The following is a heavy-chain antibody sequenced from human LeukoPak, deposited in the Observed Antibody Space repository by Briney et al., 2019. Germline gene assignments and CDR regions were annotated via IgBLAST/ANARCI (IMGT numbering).Heavy chain of an antibody. V-gene: IGHV3-30*03. Sequence: GGSLRLSCAASGFTFSSYGMHWVRQAPGKGLEWVAVISYDGSNKYYADSVKGRFTISRDNAKNTLYLQMNSLRAEDTAVYYCARGGRYDSSGYLHYFDYWGQGTLVTVSS. D-gene: IGHD3-22*01. CDR1: GFTFSSYG. CDR2: ISYDGSNK. J-gene: IGHJ4*02. CDR3: ARGGRYDSSGYLHYFDY.